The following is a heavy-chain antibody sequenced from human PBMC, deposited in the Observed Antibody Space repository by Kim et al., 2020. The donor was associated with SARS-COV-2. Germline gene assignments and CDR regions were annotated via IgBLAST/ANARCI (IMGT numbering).Heavy chain of an antibody. Sequence: TRVTISVDTSKNQFSLKLSSVTAADTAVYYCARGPFVVVVAAMTRPFDYWGQGTLVTISS. D-gene: IGHD2-15*01. V-gene: IGHV4-34*01. J-gene: IGHJ4*02. CDR3: ARGPFVVVVAAMTRPFDY.